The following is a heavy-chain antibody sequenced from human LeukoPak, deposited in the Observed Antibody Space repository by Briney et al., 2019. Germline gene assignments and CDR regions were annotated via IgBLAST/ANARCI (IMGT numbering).Heavy chain of an antibody. CDR1: GFTFRSHA. CDR3: AKDVSGGN. D-gene: IGHD1-14*01. V-gene: IGHV3-23*01. Sequence: GGSLRLSCAASGFTFRSHAMSWVRQAPGKGLEWVSGISGSGVSTDYADSVKGRFTISRDNSKNTLYLQMNNLKAEDTAVYYCAKDVSGGNWGQGTLVTVSS. J-gene: IGHJ4*02. CDR2: ISGSGVST.